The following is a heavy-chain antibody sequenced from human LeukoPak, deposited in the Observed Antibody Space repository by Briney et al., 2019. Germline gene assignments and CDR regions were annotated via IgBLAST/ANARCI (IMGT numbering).Heavy chain of an antibody. CDR1: GFTFGDYA. Sequence: GGSLRLSCTASGFTFGDYAMSWFRQAPGKGLEWVGFIRSKAYDGTTEYAESVKGRFTISRDNARNSLFLKMNSLRVEDTAVYYCASQSYARFDPWGQGTLVTVSS. J-gene: IGHJ5*02. CDR2: IRSKAYDGTT. D-gene: IGHD3-16*01. V-gene: IGHV3-49*03. CDR3: ASQSYARFDP.